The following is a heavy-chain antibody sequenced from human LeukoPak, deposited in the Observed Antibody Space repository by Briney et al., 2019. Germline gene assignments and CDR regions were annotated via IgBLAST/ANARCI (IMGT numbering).Heavy chain of an antibody. J-gene: IGHJ4*02. V-gene: IGHV4-30-2*01. Sequence: SSETLSLTCSVSGGSISSDGYYWSWIRQPPGKGLEWIGYIYHSGTTYYNPSLKSRVTISVDRSKNQFSLKLSSVTAADTAVYYCARGQYQLPVLFDYWGQGTLVTVSS. CDR2: IYHSGTT. CDR1: GGSISSDGYY. CDR3: ARGQYQLPVLFDY. D-gene: IGHD2-2*01.